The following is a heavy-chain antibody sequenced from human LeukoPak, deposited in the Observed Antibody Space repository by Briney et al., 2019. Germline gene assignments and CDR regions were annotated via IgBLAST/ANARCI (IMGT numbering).Heavy chain of an antibody. J-gene: IGHJ4*02. CDR2: IYTSGST. D-gene: IGHD3-22*01. V-gene: IGHV4-61*02. CDR3: ARGLRATWYYDRSEGYFDY. Sequence: PSETLSLTCTVSGGSISSGSYYWSWIRQPAGKGLEWIGRIYTSGSTNYNPSLKSRVTISVDTSKNQFSLKLSSVTAADTAVYYCARGLRATWYYDRSEGYFDYWGQGTLVTVSS. CDR1: GGSISSGSYY.